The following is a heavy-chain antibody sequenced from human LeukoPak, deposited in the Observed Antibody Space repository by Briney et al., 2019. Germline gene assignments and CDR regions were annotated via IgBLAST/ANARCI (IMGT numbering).Heavy chain of an antibody. V-gene: IGHV3-23*01. CDR3: AIRGYSYGSPYFQH. J-gene: IGHJ1*01. Sequence: GGSLRLSCAASGFAFSSYAMSWVRQAPGKGLEWVSAIIGSGGSTYYADSVKGRFTISRDNSKNTLYLQMNSLRAEDTAVYYCAIRGYSYGSPYFQHWGQGTLVTVSS. CDR2: IIGSGGST. D-gene: IGHD5-18*01. CDR1: GFAFSSYA.